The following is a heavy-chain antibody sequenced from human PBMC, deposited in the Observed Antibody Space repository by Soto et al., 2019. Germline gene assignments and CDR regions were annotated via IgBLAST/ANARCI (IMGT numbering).Heavy chain of an antibody. Sequence: DVLLVESGGGLVEPGGSLRLSCAASGFTFYTAFLNWVRQAPGKGLEWVGHIGGNTKSGTTTYTAPVKGRFTISRENSKNTMFLQMDSLEIEDTAVYYCTRTGGYSKSHLWFESWGQGTPVIVSS. V-gene: IGHV3-15*04. CDR3: TRTGGYSKSHLWFES. J-gene: IGHJ5*01. D-gene: IGHD5-12*01. CDR2: IGGNTKSGTT. CDR1: GFTFYTAF.